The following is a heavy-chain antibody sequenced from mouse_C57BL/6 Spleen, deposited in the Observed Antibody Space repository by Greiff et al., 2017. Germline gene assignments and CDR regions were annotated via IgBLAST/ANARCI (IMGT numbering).Heavy chain of an antibody. D-gene: IGHD1-1*01. Sequence: QVQLQQPGAELVMPGASVKLSCKASGYTFTSYWMHWVKQRPGQGLEWIGEIGPSDSYINYNQKFKGKSTLTVDKSSSTAYMQLSSLTSEDSAVYYCARGYGSGYAMDYWGKGTSVTVSS. CDR3: ARGYGSGYAMDY. V-gene: IGHV1-69*01. CDR2: IGPSDSYI. CDR1: GYTFTSYW. J-gene: IGHJ4*01.